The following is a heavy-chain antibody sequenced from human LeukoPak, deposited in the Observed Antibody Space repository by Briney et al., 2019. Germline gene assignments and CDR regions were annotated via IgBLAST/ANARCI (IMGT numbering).Heavy chain of an antibody. CDR1: GNTFSAFY. CDR3: AADPQRAYYDSSGEDAFDV. V-gene: IGHV1-2*02. Sequence: GASVKVSCKASGNTFSAFYMNWVRQVPGQGLEWMGWINPHSGSTKYPQNFQGRVTMTRDTSISTAYMELNSLTSDDTAVYYCAADPQRAYYDSSGEDAFDVWGQGTLVIVSA. J-gene: IGHJ3*01. CDR2: INPHSGST. D-gene: IGHD3-22*01.